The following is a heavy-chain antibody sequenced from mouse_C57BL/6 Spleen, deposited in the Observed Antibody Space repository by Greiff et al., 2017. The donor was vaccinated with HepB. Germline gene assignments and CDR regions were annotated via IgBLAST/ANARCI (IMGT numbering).Heavy chain of an antibody. CDR1: GYTFTSYW. CDR3: ARYYGSDPWYFDV. V-gene: IGHV1-52*01. CDR2: IDPSDSET. D-gene: IGHD1-1*01. J-gene: IGHJ1*03. Sequence: QVQLQQPGAELVRPGSSVKLSCKASGYTFTSYWMHWVKQRPIQGLEWIGNIDPSDSETHYNQKFKDKATLTVDKSSSTAYMQLSSLTSEDSAVYYCARYYGSDPWYFDVWGTGTTVTVSS.